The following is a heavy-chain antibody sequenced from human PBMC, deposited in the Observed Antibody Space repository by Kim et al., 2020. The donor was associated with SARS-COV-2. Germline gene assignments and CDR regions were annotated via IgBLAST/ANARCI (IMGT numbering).Heavy chain of an antibody. D-gene: IGHD5-12*01. CDR3: ARDGAEVATINLLDY. Sequence: GGSLRLSCAASGFTFSSYGMHWVRQASGKGLEWVAVISYDGSNKYYADSVKGRFTISRDNSKNTLYLQMNSLRAEDTAVYYCARDGAEVATINLLDYWG. V-gene: IGHV3-33*05. J-gene: IGHJ4*01. CDR2: ISYDGSNK. CDR1: GFTFSSYG.